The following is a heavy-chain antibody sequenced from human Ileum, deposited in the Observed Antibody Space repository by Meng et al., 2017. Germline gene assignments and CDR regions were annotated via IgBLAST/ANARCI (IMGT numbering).Heavy chain of an antibody. V-gene: IGHV4-34*01. CDR3: ARVELPGDTRDSCGLDH. CDR2: IKYSGNT. J-gene: IGHJ4*02. CDR1: RVSFTSYF. D-gene: IGHD3-22*01. Sequence: QHGGVCLLKPYDDLSLTCPVKRVSFTSYFWSWIRQTQGKGREWIGEIKYSGNTKYTPYLKSRVTISIDTSRDQFSLKLTSVTAANTAVYYCARVELPGDTRDSCGLDHWGQGTLVTVSS.